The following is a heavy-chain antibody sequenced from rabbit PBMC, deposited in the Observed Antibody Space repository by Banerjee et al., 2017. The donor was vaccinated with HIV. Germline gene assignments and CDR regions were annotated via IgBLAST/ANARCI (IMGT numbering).Heavy chain of an antibody. Sequence: QEQLVESGGGLVQPGESLTLSCKASGFTISSDYYMCWVRQAPGKGLEWIACISTDTGNTYYASWVNGRFTISKTSSTTVTLQMTSLTAADTATYFCARGDAGYDWGVFNLWGPGTLV. CDR3: ARGDAGYDWGVFNL. CDR1: GFTISSDYY. D-gene: IGHD4-2*01. J-gene: IGHJ4*01. V-gene: IGHV1S45*01. CDR2: ISTDTGNT.